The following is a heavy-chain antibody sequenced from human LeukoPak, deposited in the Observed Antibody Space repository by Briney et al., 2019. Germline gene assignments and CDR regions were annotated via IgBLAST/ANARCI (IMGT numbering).Heavy chain of an antibody. CDR1: GLTFSSYW. D-gene: IGHD5-18*01. CDR2: LHSDGSST. J-gene: IGHJ4*02. CDR3: AIRRGYTYGDDY. V-gene: IGHV3-74*03. Sequence: PGRSLRLSCAASGLTFSSYWMLWVRQAPGKGLVWVSRLHSDGSSTAYADSVKGRLTISRDNAKNTLYLQMNTLRAEDTAVYYCAIRRGYTYGDDYWGQGTLVTVSS.